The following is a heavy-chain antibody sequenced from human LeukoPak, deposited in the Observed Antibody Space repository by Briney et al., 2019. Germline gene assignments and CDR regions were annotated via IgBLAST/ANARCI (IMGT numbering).Heavy chain of an antibody. V-gene: IGHV4-34*01. CDR3: ALMVRGTTPGTDY. D-gene: IGHD3-10*01. Sequence: SETLSLTCADYGGSFSGYYWSWIRQPPGKGLEWIGEINHSGSTNYNPSLKSRVTISVDTSKNQFSLKLSSVTAADTAVYYCALMVRGTTPGTDYWGQGTLVTVSS. J-gene: IGHJ4*02. CDR1: GGSFSGYY. CDR2: INHSGST.